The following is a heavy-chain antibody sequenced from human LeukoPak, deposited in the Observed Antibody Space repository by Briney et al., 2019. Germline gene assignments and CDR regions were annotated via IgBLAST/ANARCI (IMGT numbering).Heavy chain of an antibody. Sequence: SETLSLTCTVSGGSISSGDYYWSWIRQPPGKGLEWIGYIYYSGSTNYNPSLKSRVTISVDTSKNQFSLKLSSVTAADTAVYYCASYYDFWSGYLHHYYYYYGMDVWGQGTTVTVSS. D-gene: IGHD3-3*01. J-gene: IGHJ6*02. V-gene: IGHV4-61*08. CDR1: GGSISSGDYY. CDR2: IYYSGST. CDR3: ASYYDFWSGYLHHYYYYYGMDV.